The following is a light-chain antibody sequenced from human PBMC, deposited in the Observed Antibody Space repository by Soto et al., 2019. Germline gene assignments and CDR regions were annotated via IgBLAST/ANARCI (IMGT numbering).Light chain of an antibody. J-gene: IGLJ1*01. V-gene: IGLV2-14*01. CDR1: RSDIGGYNY. CDR2: DVS. Sequence: QSVLTQPASVSGSPGQSITISCTGTRSDIGGYNYVSWYQQHPGKAPKLMIYDVSNRPSGVSNRFSGSKSGNTASLTISGLQAEDEADYYCSSYTSSSTLQVFGTGTKVTVL. CDR3: SSYTSSSTLQV.